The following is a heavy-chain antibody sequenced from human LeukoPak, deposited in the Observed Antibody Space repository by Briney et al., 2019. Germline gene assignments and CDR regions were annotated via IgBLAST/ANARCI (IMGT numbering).Heavy chain of an antibody. CDR1: GDSLTEVP. CDR2: FDPEEGET. CDR3: ATVRDFATIAVPGFNV. D-gene: IGHD6-19*01. Sequence: ASVKVSCKVSGDSLTEVPMYWVRQAPGKGIEWMGGFDPEEGETIYAQKFQGRVTMTEDTSTDTAYMELSSLRSEDTAIYYCATVRDFATIAVPGFNVWGKGPTVTVSS. J-gene: IGHJ6*04. V-gene: IGHV1-24*01.